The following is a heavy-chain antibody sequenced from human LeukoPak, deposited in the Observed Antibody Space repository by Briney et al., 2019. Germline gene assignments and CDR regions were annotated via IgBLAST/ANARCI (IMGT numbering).Heavy chain of an antibody. Sequence: PGGSLRLSCAASGFTFSSYAMSWVRQAPGKGLEWVSTISGNGGRTYYADSVKGRFTISRDNSKNTLFLQMNSLRADDTAVYYCAKGGRYCSGDTCYSSHWGQGTLVTVSS. CDR2: ISGNGGRT. D-gene: IGHD2-15*01. CDR3: AKGGRYCSGDTCYSSH. CDR1: GFTFSSYA. J-gene: IGHJ4*02. V-gene: IGHV3-23*01.